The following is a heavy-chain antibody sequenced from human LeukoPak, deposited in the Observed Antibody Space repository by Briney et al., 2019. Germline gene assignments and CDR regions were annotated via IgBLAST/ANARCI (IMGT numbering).Heavy chain of an antibody. CDR1: GGTFSSYA. Sequence: GASVKVSCKASGGTFSSYAISWVRQAPGQGLEWMGIINPSGGSTSYAQKFQGRVTITTDESTSTAYMELSSLRSEDTAVYYCARESYDSSGYYYDYWGQGTLVTVSS. CDR3: ARESYDSSGYYYDY. J-gene: IGHJ4*02. CDR2: INPSGGST. V-gene: IGHV1-69*05. D-gene: IGHD3-22*01.